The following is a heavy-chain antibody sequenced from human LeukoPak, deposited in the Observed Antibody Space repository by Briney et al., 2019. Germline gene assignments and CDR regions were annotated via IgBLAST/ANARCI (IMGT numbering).Heavy chain of an antibody. J-gene: IGHJ6*03. V-gene: IGHV3-30*02. D-gene: IGHD2-2*01. CDR1: GFTFSNYA. CDR3: AKAVCSSTSCPLGGDDYYMDV. Sequence: GGSLRLSCAASGFTFSNYAMHWVRQAPGKGLEWVAIIRKDGSKKDYADSGRGRFTISRDNSKNTLYLQMNSLRAEDTAVYYCAKAVCSSTSCPLGGDDYYMDVWSKGTTVTVSS. CDR2: IRKDGSKK.